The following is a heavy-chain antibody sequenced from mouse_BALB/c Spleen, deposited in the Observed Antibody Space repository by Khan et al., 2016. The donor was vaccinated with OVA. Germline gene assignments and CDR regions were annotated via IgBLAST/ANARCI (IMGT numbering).Heavy chain of an antibody. J-gene: IGHJ4*01. CDR1: GFSLTNYG. V-gene: IGHV2-6-1*01. Sequence: QVQLKESGPGLVAPSQSLSITCTISGFSLTNYGIHWVRQPPGKGLEWLVVIWSDGSTTYNSTLTSRLSIIKDNSENQASLKMNKLHSEDTEMYYCDRRPNYHYYVLDYWGQGTSVTVSS. CDR2: IWSDGST. CDR3: DRRPNYHYYVLDY. D-gene: IGHD1-1*02.